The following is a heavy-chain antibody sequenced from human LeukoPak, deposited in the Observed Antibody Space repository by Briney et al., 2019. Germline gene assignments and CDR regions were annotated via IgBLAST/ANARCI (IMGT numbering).Heavy chain of an antibody. J-gene: IGHJ6*02. V-gene: IGHV1-2*02. D-gene: IGHD3-16*02. Sequence: ASVKVSCKASGYTFTGYYMHWVRQAPGQGLEWMGWINPNSGGTNYAQKFQGRVTMTWDTSISTAYMELSRLRSDDTAVYYCARDLEYLSSFYYGMDVWGQGTTVTVSS. CDR2: INPNSGGT. CDR3: ARDLEYLSSFYYGMDV. CDR1: GYTFTGYY.